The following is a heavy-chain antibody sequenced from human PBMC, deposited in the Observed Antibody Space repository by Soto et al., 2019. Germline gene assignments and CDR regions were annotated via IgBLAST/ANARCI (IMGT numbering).Heavy chain of an antibody. CDR1: GYSVSYNNAG. Sequence: PSETLLLTCAISGYSVSYNNAGWNWIRQTPSRGLEWLGRTHYRTKWHNDYAVSVKSRITITPDTSRNQFSLHLNSVTPEDMAVYYCARDLSRYCTGGNCYSEGVDPWGQGTLVTVSS. CDR3: ARDLSRYCTGGNCYSEGVDP. J-gene: IGHJ5*02. V-gene: IGHV6-1*01. D-gene: IGHD2-15*01. CDR2: THYRTKWHN.